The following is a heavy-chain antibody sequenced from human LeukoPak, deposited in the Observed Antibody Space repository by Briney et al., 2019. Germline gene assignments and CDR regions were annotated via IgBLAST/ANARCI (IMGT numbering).Heavy chain of an antibody. V-gene: IGHV3-30*04. Sequence: GRSLRLSCAASGFTFSSYAMHWVRQAPGKGLEWVAVISYDGSNKYYADSVKGRFTISRDNAKNSLYLQMNSLRAEDTAVYYCARAPRGVRYYYGMDVWGKGTTVTVSS. J-gene: IGHJ6*04. D-gene: IGHD3-10*01. CDR2: ISYDGSNK. CDR3: ARAPRGVRYYYGMDV. CDR1: GFTFSSYA.